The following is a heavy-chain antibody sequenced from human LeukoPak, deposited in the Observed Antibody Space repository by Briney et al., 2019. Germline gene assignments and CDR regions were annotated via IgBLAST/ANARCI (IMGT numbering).Heavy chain of an antibody. CDR3: ARDGSNWSNDYYHGVDV. V-gene: IGHV4-31*03. J-gene: IGHJ6*02. CDR2: INYSGSA. CDR1: GGSISSGGHY. Sequence: PSQTLSLTCTVSGGSISSGGHYWSWIRQHPGKGLEWIGYINYSGSAYYNPSLKSRVTISIDTSQNQFSLKLSSVTAADTAVYYCARDGSNWSNDYYHGVDVWGQGTTVTVSS. D-gene: IGHD4-11*01.